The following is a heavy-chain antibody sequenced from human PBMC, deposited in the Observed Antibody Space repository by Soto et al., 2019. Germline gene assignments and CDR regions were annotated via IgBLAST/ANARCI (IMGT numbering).Heavy chain of an antibody. D-gene: IGHD3-22*01. CDR3: ARDVNYYDSSGYYYYYYGMDV. V-gene: IGHV1-69*06. J-gene: IGHJ6*02. Sequence: SVKVSCKASGGTFSSYAISWVRRAPGQGLEWMGGIIPIFGTANYAQKFQGRVTITADKSTSTAYMELSSLRSEDTAVYYCARDVNYYDSSGYYYYYYGMDVWGQGTTVTVSS. CDR2: IIPIFGTA. CDR1: GGTFSSYA.